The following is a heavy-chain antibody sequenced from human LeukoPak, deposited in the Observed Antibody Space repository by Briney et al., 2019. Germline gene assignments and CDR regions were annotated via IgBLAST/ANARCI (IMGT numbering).Heavy chain of an antibody. Sequence: PGWSLTLSCAGSGFTFSSDAMSWVRQAPGKGLEWVSAISGSGGSTYYADSVKGRFTISRQNSKNTLYLQMNSLRAEDTAVYYCAKAREMFGELVWGQGTMVTVSS. J-gene: IGHJ3*01. D-gene: IGHD3-10*02. CDR1: GFTFSSDA. CDR3: AKAREMFGELV. CDR2: ISGSGGST. V-gene: IGHV3-23*01.